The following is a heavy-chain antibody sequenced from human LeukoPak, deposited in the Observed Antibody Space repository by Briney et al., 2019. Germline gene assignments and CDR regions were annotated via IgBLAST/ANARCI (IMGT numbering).Heavy chain of an antibody. Sequence: GASVKVSCKASGYTFTSYYMHWVRQAPGQGLEWMGIINPSGGSTSYAQKFQGRVTMTRDTSTSTVYMELSSLRSEDTAVYYCAREINAKFSDPGAQIVTHDAFDIWGQGTMVTVSS. CDR3: AREINAKFSDPGAQIVTHDAFDI. CDR1: GYTFTSYY. V-gene: IGHV1-46*01. CDR2: INPSGGST. J-gene: IGHJ3*02. D-gene: IGHD2-15*01.